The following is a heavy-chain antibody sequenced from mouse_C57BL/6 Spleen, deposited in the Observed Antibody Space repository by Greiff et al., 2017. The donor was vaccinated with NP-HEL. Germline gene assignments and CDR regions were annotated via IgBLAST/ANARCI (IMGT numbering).Heavy chain of an antibody. CDR2: IYPGSGST. Sequence: VQLQQPGAELVKPGASVKMSCKASGYTFTSYWITWVKQRPGQGLEWIGDIYPGSGSTNYNEKFKSKATLTVDTSSSTAYMQLSSLTSEDSAVYYCARVYGSSYPYYYAMDYWGQGTSVTVSS. J-gene: IGHJ4*01. CDR3: ARVYGSSYPYYYAMDY. CDR1: GYTFTSYW. D-gene: IGHD1-1*01. V-gene: IGHV1-55*01.